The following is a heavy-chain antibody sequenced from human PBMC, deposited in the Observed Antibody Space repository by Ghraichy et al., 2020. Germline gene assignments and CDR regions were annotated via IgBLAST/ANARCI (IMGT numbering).Heavy chain of an antibody. Sequence: SETLSLTCAVSGDSISGYKWWAWVHQSPGRGLELIGEIYSGGIPYYHPSLRRRVTISLTSPNNQFPLQLDSFTAEDTASYYCAQSVWYSIVDWGPGTLVTVSS. D-gene: IGHD6-19*01. V-gene: IGHV4/OR15-8*02. CDR2: IYSGGIP. CDR1: GDSISGYKW. CDR3: AQSVWYSIVD. J-gene: IGHJ4*02.